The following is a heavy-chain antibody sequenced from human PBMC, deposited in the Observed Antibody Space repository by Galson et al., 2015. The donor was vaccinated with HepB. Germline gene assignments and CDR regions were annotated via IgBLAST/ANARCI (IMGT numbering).Heavy chain of an antibody. CDR3: AKDGVFSGYDLDH. Sequence: SLRLSCAVSGFTFSNHAMHWVRQAPGKGLEWVAVISYDGSSKYYADSVKGRFTISRDNSKNTLYLQMNSPRPEDTAVYYCAKDGVFSGYDLDHWGQGTLVTVSS. J-gene: IGHJ4*02. D-gene: IGHD5-12*01. CDR1: GFTFSNHA. CDR2: ISYDGSSK. V-gene: IGHV3-30-3*01.